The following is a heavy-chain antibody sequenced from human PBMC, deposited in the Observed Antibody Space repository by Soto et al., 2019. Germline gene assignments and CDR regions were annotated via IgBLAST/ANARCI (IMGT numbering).Heavy chain of an antibody. CDR2: IYWDDDK. V-gene: IGHV2-5*02. CDR1: GFSLTTSGVG. CDR3: AHKSLVPFGMDV. J-gene: IGHJ6*02. Sequence: QITLKESGPPLVKPTQTLTLTCTLSGFSLTTSGVGVGWIRQPPGKALEWLALIYWDDDKRYSPSLKNRLTITKDTSRNQVVLTLIDLDPVDTATYYCAHKSLVPFGMDVWGQGTTVTVAS. D-gene: IGHD3-10*01.